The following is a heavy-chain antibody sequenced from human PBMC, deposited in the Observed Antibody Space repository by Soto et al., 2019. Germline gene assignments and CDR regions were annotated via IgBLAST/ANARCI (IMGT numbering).Heavy chain of an antibody. V-gene: IGHV3-23*01. CDR1: GFTFNSYA. CDR3: ARTMADSSGYTRWFDP. D-gene: IGHD3-22*01. Sequence: GGSLRLSCAASGFTFNSYAMNWVRQSPRKGLEWVSAISSSGGTTYYADSVKGRFTISRDNSKNTLYLQMNSLRAEDTAVYYCARTMADSSGYTRWFDPWGQGTLVTVS. CDR2: ISSSGGTT. J-gene: IGHJ5*02.